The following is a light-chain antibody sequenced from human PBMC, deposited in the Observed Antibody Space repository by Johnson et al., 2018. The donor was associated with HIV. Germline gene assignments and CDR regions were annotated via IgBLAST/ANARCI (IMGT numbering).Light chain of an antibody. CDR3: VTWDNSLSAYV. CDR2: DNN. J-gene: IGLJ1*01. V-gene: IGLV1-51*01. Sequence: QSVLTQPPSVSAAPGQKVTISCSGGISNIGNNFVSWYQQLPGTAPKLLIYDNNKRPSEIPDRFSDSKSGTSATLGITGLQTGDEADYYCVTWDNSLSAYVFGTGTTVTVL. CDR1: ISNIGNNF.